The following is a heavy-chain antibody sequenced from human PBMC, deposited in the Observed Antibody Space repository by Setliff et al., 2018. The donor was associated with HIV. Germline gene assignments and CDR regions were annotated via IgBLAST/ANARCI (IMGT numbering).Heavy chain of an antibody. V-gene: IGHV4-4*07. CDR1: GASISSYY. CDR3: ARGIGTRYNYYMDV. Sequence: TFSGASISSYYWNWFRQPAGKGLESLGRIYTSGNMIYNPSLKSRVTMSADTSRNQLSLKLSSVTAADTAVYYCARGIGTRYNYYMDVWGIGTTVTVSS. J-gene: IGHJ6*03. CDR2: IYTSGNM. D-gene: IGHD1-20*01.